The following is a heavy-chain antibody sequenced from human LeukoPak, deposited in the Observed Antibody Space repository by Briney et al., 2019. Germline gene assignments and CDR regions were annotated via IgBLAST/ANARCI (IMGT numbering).Heavy chain of an antibody. V-gene: IGHV3-21*01. D-gene: IGHD1-26*01. Sequence: GGSLRLSCAASGFTFSSYSXXXVRQAPGKXLXXVSSISSXSSYIYYADSVKGRFTISRDTAKNSLYLQMNSLRAEDTAVYYCARVCSGSHCGYWGQGTLVTVSS. CDR2: ISSXSSYI. J-gene: IGHJ4*02. CDR3: ARVCSGSHCGY. CDR1: GFTFSSYS.